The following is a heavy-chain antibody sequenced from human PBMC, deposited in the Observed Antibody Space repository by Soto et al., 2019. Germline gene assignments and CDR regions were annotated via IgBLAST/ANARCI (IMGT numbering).Heavy chain of an antibody. D-gene: IGHD6-13*01. Sequence: QVQLVESGGGVVQPGRSLRLSCAASGFTFSSYGMHWVRQAPGKGLEWVAVISYDGSNKYYADSVKGRFTISRDNSKNQQYLQMNSLRAEDTAVYYCAKDAIAAAGASVFGWYFDLWCRGTLVTVSS. CDR2: ISYDGSNK. J-gene: IGHJ2*01. CDR3: AKDAIAAAGASVFGWYFDL. CDR1: GFTFSSYG. V-gene: IGHV3-30*18.